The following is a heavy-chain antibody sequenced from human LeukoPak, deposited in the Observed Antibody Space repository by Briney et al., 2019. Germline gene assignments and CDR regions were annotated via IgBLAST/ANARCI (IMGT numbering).Heavy chain of an antibody. J-gene: IGHJ6*02. D-gene: IGHD1-26*01. Sequence: ASVKVSCKASGYTFTGYYMHWVRQAPGQGLEWMGRINPNSGGTNYAQKFQGRVTMTRDTSISTAYMELSRLRSDDTAVYYCASYKWELNYYYYGMDVWGQGTTVTVSS. CDR3: ASYKWELNYYYYGMDV. CDR2: INPNSGGT. V-gene: IGHV1-2*06. CDR1: GYTFTGYY.